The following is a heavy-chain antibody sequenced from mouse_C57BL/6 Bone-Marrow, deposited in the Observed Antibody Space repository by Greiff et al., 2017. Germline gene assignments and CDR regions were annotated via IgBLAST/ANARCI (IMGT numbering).Heavy chain of an antibody. D-gene: IGHD1-1*01. J-gene: IGHJ4*01. CDR3: ARSTVVAKVDY. CDR2: IYPSDSET. Sequence: VQLQQPGAELVRPGSSVKLSCKASGYTFTSYWMDWVKQRPGQGLEWIGNIYPSDSETHYNQKFKDKATLTVDKSSSTAYMQLSSLTSEDSAVYYCARSTVVAKVDYWGQGTSVTVSS. V-gene: IGHV1-61*01. CDR1: GYTFTSYW.